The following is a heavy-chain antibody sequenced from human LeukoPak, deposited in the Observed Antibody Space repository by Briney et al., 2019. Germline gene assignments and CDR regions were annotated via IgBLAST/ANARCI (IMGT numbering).Heavy chain of an antibody. CDR3: AKDRGDYDAFAI. CDR1: GFTFSSYG. V-gene: IGHV3-30*02. J-gene: IGHJ3*02. Sequence: GGSLRLSCAASGFTFSSYGMHWVRQAPGKGLEWVAFIRYDGSNKYYADSVKGRFTISRDNSKNTLYLQMNSLRAEDTAVYYCAKDRGDYDAFAIWGQGTMVTVSS. D-gene: IGHD4-17*01. CDR2: IRYDGSNK.